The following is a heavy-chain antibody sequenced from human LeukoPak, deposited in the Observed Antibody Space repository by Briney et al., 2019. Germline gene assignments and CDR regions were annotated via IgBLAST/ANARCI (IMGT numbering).Heavy chain of an antibody. CDR1: GFIFSSYG. CDR3: AKGPYSGFS. J-gene: IGHJ5*02. Sequence: GGSLRLSCAASGFIFSSYGMHWVRQAPGKGLEWVSAISGSGGNTYYADSVKGRFTISRDNSKNTLYLQMNSLRAEDTAVYYCAKGPYSGFSWGQGTLVTVSS. CDR2: ISGSGGNT. D-gene: IGHD1-26*01. V-gene: IGHV3-23*01.